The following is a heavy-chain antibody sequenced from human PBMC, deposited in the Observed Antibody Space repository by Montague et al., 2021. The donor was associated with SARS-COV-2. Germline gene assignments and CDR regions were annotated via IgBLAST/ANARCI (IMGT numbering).Heavy chain of an antibody. Sequence: CAISGDSVSSNSAAWNWIRQSPSSGLEWLGRTYYRSKWYNDYAVSVKSRITINPDTSKNQSSLQLNSVTPEDTAVYYCARGLWFGELLYYYTTTVWTSGAKGPRSPSP. V-gene: IGHV6-1*01. CDR3: ARGLWFGELLYYYTTTVWTS. CDR1: GDSVSSNSAA. J-gene: IGHJ6*02. D-gene: IGHD3-10*01. CDR2: TYYRSKWYN.